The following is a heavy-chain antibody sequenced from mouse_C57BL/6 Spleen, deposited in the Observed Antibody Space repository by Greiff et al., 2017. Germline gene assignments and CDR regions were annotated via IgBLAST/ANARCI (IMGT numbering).Heavy chain of an antibody. CDR1: GYSITSGYY. CDR3: SRDGDYDYFDY. Sequence: VQLKQSGPGLVKPSQSLSLTCSVTGYSITSGYYWYWIRQFPGNKLEWLGYISYDGSNNYNPSHKNRIAITRDTSKNQFFLKLNSVTTEDTAAYYYSRDGDYDYFDYWGQGTTLTVSS. CDR2: ISYDGSN. J-gene: IGHJ2*01. D-gene: IGHD2-4*01. V-gene: IGHV3-6*01.